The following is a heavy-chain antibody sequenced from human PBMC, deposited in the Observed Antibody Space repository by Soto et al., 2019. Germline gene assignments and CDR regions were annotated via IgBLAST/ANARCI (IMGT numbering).Heavy chain of an antibody. D-gene: IGHD6-19*01. J-gene: IGHJ3*02. Sequence: QVQQQQWGAGLLKPSETLSLSCAVSAEYFSTYYWNWIRQSPGKGLEWIGEINHTVRNNYNPSLKSRVTMSIDMSKNQLSLRLSSVTAADTGVYYCARGGSSEWQVALDIWGQGTVVTVSS. CDR3: ARGGSSEWQVALDI. CDR2: INHTVRN. V-gene: IGHV4-34*02. CDR1: AEYFSTYY.